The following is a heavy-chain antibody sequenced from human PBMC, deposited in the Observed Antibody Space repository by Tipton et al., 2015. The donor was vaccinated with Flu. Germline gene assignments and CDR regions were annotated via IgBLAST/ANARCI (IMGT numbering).Heavy chain of an antibody. Sequence: SLRLSCAASGFTFSDYYMNWIRQAPGKGLEWVSYISSGGSTIYYADSVKGRFTISRDNAKNSLYLQMNSLRAEDTAVYYCARGSTVTHFDYWGQGTLVTVSS. D-gene: IGHD4-17*01. CDR1: GFTFSDYY. V-gene: IGHV3-11*01. CDR2: ISSGGSTI. J-gene: IGHJ4*02. CDR3: ARGSTVTHFDY.